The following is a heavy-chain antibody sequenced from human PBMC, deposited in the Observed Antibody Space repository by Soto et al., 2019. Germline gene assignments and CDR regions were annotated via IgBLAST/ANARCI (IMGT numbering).Heavy chain of an antibody. CDR3: ARVEYCGGDCFSMYFEN. D-gene: IGHD2-21*02. V-gene: IGHV3-30*19. J-gene: IGHJ4*02. CDR1: GFNFRACV. Sequence: SLRLSCVTSGFNFRACVSYWVRQAPGKGLEWVAVTSFDGGKPDYADSVKGRCTMSRDNSRKTLFLQMESLRLEDTAVYYCARVEYCGGDCFSMYFENWGQATRVT. CDR2: TSFDGGKP.